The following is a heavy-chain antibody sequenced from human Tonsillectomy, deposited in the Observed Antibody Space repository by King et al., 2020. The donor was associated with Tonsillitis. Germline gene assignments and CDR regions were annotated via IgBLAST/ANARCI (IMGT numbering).Heavy chain of an antibody. V-gene: IGHV4-61*02. J-gene: IGHJ4*02. CDR3: ARDQLYSDGIDY. CDR1: GGSISSGSYY. Sequence: MQLQESGPGLVKPSQTLSLTCTVSGGSISSGSYYWSWIRQPAGKGLEWIGRIYISGSTNYNPSLKSRVTMSADTSTNQFSLKLSSVTAADTAVYYCARDQLYSDGIDYWGQGTLVTVSS. CDR2: IYISGST. D-gene: IGHD5-18*01.